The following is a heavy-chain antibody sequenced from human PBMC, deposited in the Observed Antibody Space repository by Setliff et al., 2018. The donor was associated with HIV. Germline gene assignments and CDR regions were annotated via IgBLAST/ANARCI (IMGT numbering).Heavy chain of an antibody. J-gene: IGHJ4*02. V-gene: IGHV3-48*03. CDR3: AKLQEGHVYSHYDS. CDR1: GFTFSTYA. Sequence: GGSLRLSCAASGFTFSTYAMHWVRQAPGKGLEWVSYISSSGSTIYYADSVKGRFTISRDNAKNSLYLQMNSLRAEDTAVYFCAKLQEGHVYSHYDSWGQGTLVTVSS. CDR2: ISSSGSTI. D-gene: IGHD2-21*01.